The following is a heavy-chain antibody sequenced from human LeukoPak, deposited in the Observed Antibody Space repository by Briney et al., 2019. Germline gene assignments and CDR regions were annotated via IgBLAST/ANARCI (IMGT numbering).Heavy chain of an antibody. J-gene: IGHJ6*02. CDR1: DGSINSYY. Sequence: SETLSLTCSVSDGSINSYYWNWIRRPPGKGLEWIGYIYYNGNTNYSPSLKSRVTMSVDTSKNLFSLKVSSVTAADTAVYYCARDERRTYDFWSGSYQREYYSSGMDVWGQGTTVTVSS. CDR3: ARDERRTYDFWSGSYQREYYSSGMDV. D-gene: IGHD3-3*01. CDR2: IYYNGNT. V-gene: IGHV4-59*01.